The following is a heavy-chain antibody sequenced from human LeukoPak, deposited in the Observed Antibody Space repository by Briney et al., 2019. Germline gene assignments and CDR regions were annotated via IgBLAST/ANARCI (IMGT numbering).Heavy chain of an antibody. CDR2: ISGSGGST. V-gene: IGHV3-23*01. CDR1: GFIFSSYA. J-gene: IGHJ3*02. CDR3: ASHKTSDAFDI. Sequence: GGSLRLSCAASGFIFSSYAMSWVRQAPGKGLEWVSGISGSGGSTYYADSVKGRFTISRDNAKNSLYLQMNSLRAEDTAVYYCASHKTSDAFDIWGQGTMVTVSS.